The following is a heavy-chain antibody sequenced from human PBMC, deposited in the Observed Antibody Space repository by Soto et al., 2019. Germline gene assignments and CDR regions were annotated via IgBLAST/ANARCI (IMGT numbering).Heavy chain of an antibody. Sequence: GGSLRLSCSASGFTFISYAMSWCRQAPGKGLEWVSAISGSGGSTYYADSVKGRFTISRDNSKNTLYLQMNSLRAEDTAVYYCAKDMRGRLPYYFDYWGQGTLVTVS. V-gene: IGHV3-23*01. CDR2: ISGSGGST. CDR3: AKDMRGRLPYYFDY. D-gene: IGHD2-2*01. J-gene: IGHJ4*02. CDR1: GFTFISYA.